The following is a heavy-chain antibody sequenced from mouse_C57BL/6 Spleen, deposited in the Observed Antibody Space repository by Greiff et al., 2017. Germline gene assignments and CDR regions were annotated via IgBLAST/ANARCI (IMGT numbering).Heavy chain of an antibody. Sequence: EVKLVESGGGLVKPGGSLKLSCAASGFTFSDYGMHWVRQAPEKGLEWVAYISSGSSTIYYADPVKGRFTISRDNAKNTLFLQMTSLWSEDTAMYYCAREVYYLAWFAYWGQGTLVTVSA. CDR1: GFTFSDYG. CDR3: AREVYYLAWFAY. V-gene: IGHV5-17*01. CDR2: ISSGSSTI. J-gene: IGHJ3*01. D-gene: IGHD2-1*01.